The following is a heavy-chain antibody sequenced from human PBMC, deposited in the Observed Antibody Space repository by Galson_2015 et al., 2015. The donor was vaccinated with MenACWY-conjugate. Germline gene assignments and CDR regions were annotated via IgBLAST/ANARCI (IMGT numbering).Heavy chain of an antibody. D-gene: IGHD3-16*02. Sequence: SLRLSCAASGFNFDDYAMGWVRQVSGKGLEWVAGINFNGGSTDYADSVKGRFTISRDNAKSSLYLQMNSLRAEDTAFYYCARGMVSFGGTIVAFYFVSWGQGTLVTVSS. CDR2: INFNGGST. V-gene: IGHV3-20*04. J-gene: IGHJ4*02. CDR1: GFNFDDYA. CDR3: ARGMVSFGGTIVAFYFVS.